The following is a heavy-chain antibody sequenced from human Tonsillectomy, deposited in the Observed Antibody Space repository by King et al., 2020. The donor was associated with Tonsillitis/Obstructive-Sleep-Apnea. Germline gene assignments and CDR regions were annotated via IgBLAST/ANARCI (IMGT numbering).Heavy chain of an antibody. CDR2: ICSRSSTI. V-gene: IGHV3-48*02. D-gene: IGHD6-19*01. CDR3: ARAGQWLAPGGGYYFDY. CDR1: GFTISSYS. J-gene: IGHJ4*02. Sequence: VQLVESGGGLVQPGGALRLSCAASGFTISSYSMNWVRQAPGKGREGVSYICSRSSTIYYADSVKGRFTNSRDNAKNSLYLQMNSLRDEDTAVYYCARAGQWLAPGGGYYFDYWGQGTLVTVSS.